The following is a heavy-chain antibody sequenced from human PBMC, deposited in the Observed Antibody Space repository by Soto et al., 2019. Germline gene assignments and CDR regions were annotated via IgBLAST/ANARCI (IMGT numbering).Heavy chain of an antibody. D-gene: IGHD3-16*01. CDR2: ISSSSSTI. V-gene: IGHV3-48*01. CDR1: GFTFSSYS. J-gene: IGHJ4*02. Sequence: EVQLAESGGGLVQPGGSLRLSCAASGFTFSSYSMNWVRQAPGKGLEWVSYISSSSSTIYYADSVKGRFTISRDNAKNSLYLQMNSLRAEDTAVYYCARGGGYCDYWGQGTLVTVSS. CDR3: ARGGGYCDY.